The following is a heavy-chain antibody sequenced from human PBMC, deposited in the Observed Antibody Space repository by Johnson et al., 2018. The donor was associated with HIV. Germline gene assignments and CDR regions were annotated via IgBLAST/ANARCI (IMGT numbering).Heavy chain of an antibody. CDR3: ARPSLYGVGWAFDI. CDR2: ISYDGSNK. V-gene: IGHV3-30*14. Sequence: QVQLVESGGGVVQPGRSLRLSCAASGFTFSSYAMHWVRQAPGKGLEWVAVISYDGSNKYYADSVKGRFTISRDNSKNTLYLQMNSLRAEDTAVYYCARPSLYGVGWAFDIWGQGTMVTVSS. D-gene: IGHD2-2*02. J-gene: IGHJ3*02. CDR1: GFTFSSYA.